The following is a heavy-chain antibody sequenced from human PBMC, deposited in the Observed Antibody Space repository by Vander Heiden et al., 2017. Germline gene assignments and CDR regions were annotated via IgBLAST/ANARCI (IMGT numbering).Heavy chain of an antibody. J-gene: IGHJ5*01. V-gene: IGHV4-39*01. CDR1: GASIRTTSYY. D-gene: IGHD1-26*01. CDR2: LYYSGTA. Sequence: QLQLQESGPGRVKTSETLSLTCSVSGASIRTTSYYWGWTRQPPGKGLEWIGSLYYSGTAYYNPSLKSRSTMSVDTSKNLFSLKLSSVTAAETAVYYCARHCPPRLGRATRVGWFDSWGQGTLATVSS. CDR3: ARHCPPRLGRATRVGWFDS.